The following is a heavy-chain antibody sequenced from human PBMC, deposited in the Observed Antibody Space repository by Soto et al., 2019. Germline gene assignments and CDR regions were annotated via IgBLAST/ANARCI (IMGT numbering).Heavy chain of an antibody. V-gene: IGHV1-18*01. D-gene: IGHD1-7*01. CDR1: GYTFTSYS. J-gene: IGHJ5*02. CDR3: ARDRGWNYRPNGFDP. Sequence: ASVKVSCKASGYTFTSYSITWVRQAPGQGLEWMGWISAHNGNTKYSQKFQGRVTITRDTSASTAYMELSSLRSEDTAFYYCARDRGWNYRPNGFDPWGQGTPVTGSS. CDR2: ISAHNGNT.